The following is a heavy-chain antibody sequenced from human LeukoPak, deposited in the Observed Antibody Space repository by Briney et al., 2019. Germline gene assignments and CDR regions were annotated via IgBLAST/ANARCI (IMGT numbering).Heavy chain of an antibody. D-gene: IGHD3-10*01. CDR1: GFTFSSYW. CDR3: AKVGVLAGSKYFDY. Sequence: GGSLRLSCAASGFTFSSYWMSWVRQAPGKGLEWVSLISSSSSYIYYVDSVKGRFTISRDNAKNSLYLQMNSLRAEDTAVYYCAKVGVLAGSKYFDYWGQGTLVTVSS. CDR2: ISSSSSYI. V-gene: IGHV3-21*01. J-gene: IGHJ4*02.